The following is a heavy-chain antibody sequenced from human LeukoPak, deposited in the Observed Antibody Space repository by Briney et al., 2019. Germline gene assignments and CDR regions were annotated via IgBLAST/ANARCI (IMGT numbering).Heavy chain of an antibody. Sequence: PGGSLRLSCVGSGFTFSNFALRWVRRAPGRGLERVAVISYDGIKDYYSDSVKGRFTISRDNSQNTLYLQMNSLRPDDTAVYYCAKEVVPEWSDMWFGELFDSWGQGILVTVSS. CDR1: GFTFSNFA. CDR2: ISYDGIKD. V-gene: IGHV3-30*04. D-gene: IGHD3-10*01. CDR3: AKEVVPEWSDMWFGELFDS. J-gene: IGHJ4*02.